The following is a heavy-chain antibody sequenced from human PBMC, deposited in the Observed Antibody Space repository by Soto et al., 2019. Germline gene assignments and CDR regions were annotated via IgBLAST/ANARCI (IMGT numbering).Heavy chain of an antibody. J-gene: IGHJ6*02. D-gene: IGHD6-13*01. Sequence: WGSLRLSCAASGFTFISYSINCFRHSPFKWLEWVSYISSSSSTIYYADSVKGRFTISRDNAKNSLYLQMNSLRAEDTAVYYCARGLYSSSWRPPYYYYYGMDVWGQGTTVTVSS. V-gene: IGHV3-48*01. CDR1: GFTFISYS. CDR2: ISSSSSTI. CDR3: ARGLYSSSWRPPYYYYYGMDV.